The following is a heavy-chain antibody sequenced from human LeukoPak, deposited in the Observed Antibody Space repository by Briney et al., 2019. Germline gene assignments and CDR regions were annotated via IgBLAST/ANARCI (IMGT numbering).Heavy chain of an antibody. Sequence: GGSLRLSCAASGFTFSSYGMSWVRQAPGKGLEWVSVIYSGGSTYYADSVKGRFTISRDNFKNTLYLQMNSLTAEDTAVYYCASRTGYYTYYFDYWGQGTLVTVSS. J-gene: IGHJ4*02. D-gene: IGHD3-22*01. CDR3: ASRTGYYTYYFDY. CDR1: GFTFSSYG. CDR2: IYSGGST. V-gene: IGHV3-53*01.